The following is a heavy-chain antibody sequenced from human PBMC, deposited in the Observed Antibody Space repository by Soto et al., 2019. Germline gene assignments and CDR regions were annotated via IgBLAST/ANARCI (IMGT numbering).Heavy chain of an antibody. J-gene: IGHJ4*02. CDR1: GGSFTSNNW. CDR2: IYRTGST. Sequence: SETLSLTCAVSGGSFTSNNWWTWVRQPPGQGLEWIGEIYRTGSTNYNPSLKGRVTISLDKSENQFPLKVTSLTAADTAVYYCASRDPGTSVDYWGQGTLVTVSS. D-gene: IGHD1-7*01. CDR3: ASRDPGTSVDY. V-gene: IGHV4-4*02.